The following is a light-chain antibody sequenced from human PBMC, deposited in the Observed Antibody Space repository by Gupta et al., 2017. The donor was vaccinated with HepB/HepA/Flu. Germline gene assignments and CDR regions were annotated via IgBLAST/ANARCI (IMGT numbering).Light chain of an antibody. J-gene: IGLJ1*01. CDR1: SSAVGAYNL. CDR3: SSYAGSNTLEV. Sequence: QSALTQPASVSGSPGPSITLSCPGASSAVGAYNLVSWYQQYPGKAPKLMIYEGTKRPSGVSNRFSGSKSGSTASLTISGLQTEDEADYYCSSYAGSNTLEVFGTGTKVTVL. CDR2: EGT. V-gene: IGLV2-23*01.